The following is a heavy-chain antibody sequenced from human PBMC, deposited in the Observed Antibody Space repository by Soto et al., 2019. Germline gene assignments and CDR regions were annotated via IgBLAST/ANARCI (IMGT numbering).Heavy chain of an antibody. Sequence: ASETLSLTCRVSDGCISNHDWSWIRQPPGKGVEWTGYIYYNGNTNYNPSLKSRVTMSVDTSRNQISLKLTTVTAADTAVYYCTRANWYSEYWGQGTLVLVSS. CDR3: TRANWYSEY. CDR1: DGCISNHD. J-gene: IGHJ4*02. D-gene: IGHD7-27*01. CDR2: IYYNGNT. V-gene: IGHV4-59*11.